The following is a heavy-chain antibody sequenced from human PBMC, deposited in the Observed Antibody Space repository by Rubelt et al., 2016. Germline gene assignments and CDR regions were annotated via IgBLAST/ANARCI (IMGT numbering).Heavy chain of an antibody. V-gene: IGHV3-7*01. CDR1: GFTFNSYW. Sequence: GGSLRLSCAASGFTFNSYWMTWVRQAPGKGLEWVANIKKDGSEKYYVDSVKGRFTIFRDNAKNSLYLQMNSLRAEDSGLYYCVSDKDCGGDCYNFFDSWGQGTLVTVSS. J-gene: IGHJ4*02. CDR2: IKKDGSEK. D-gene: IGHD2-21*01. CDR3: VSDKDCGGDCYNFFDS.